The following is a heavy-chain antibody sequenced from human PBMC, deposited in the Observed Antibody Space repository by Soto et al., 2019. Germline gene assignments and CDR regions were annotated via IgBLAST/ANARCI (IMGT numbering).Heavy chain of an antibody. D-gene: IGHD2-2*01. V-gene: IGHV3-23*01. CDR3: AKDSSLFYCSSTSCYYDY. Sequence: EVQLLESGGGLVQPGGSLRLSCAASGFTFSSYDMSWVRQAPGKGLEWVSAISGSGGSTYYADSVKGRFTISRDNSKNTLYLQMNSLRAEDTAVYYCAKDSSLFYCSSTSCYYDYWGQGTLVTVSS. CDR2: ISGSGGST. CDR1: GFTFSSYD. J-gene: IGHJ4*02.